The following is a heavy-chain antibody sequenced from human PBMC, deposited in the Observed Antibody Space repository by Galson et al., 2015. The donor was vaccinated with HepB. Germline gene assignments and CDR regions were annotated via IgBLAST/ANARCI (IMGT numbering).Heavy chain of an antibody. Sequence: TLSLTCAVSGGSISSGGYSWTWIRQPPGKGLEWIGYIFYSGSPTYNPSLKSRVTISLDRSKNQFSLRLSSVTAADTAVYYCARGGRSLGWWGHWGQGTLVTVSS. V-gene: IGHV4-30-2*01. J-gene: IGHJ4*02. CDR1: GGSISSGGYS. CDR2: IFYSGSP. CDR3: ARGGRSLGWWGH. D-gene: IGHD2-21*01.